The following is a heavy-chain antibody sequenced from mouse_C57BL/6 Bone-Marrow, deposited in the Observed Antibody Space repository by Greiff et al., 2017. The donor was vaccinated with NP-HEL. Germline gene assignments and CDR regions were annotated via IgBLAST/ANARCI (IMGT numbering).Heavy chain of an antibody. CDR3: ARAYLRYYSYYFDY. Sequence: VQLQQPGAELVRPGSSVKLSCKASGYTFTSYWMHWVKQRPIQGLEWIGNIDPSDSETHYNQKFKDKATLTVDKSSSTAYMQLSSLTSEDSAVYYCARAYLRYYSYYFDYWGQGTTLTVSS. CDR2: IDPSDSET. J-gene: IGHJ2*01. CDR1: GYTFTSYW. D-gene: IGHD1-1*01. V-gene: IGHV1-52*01.